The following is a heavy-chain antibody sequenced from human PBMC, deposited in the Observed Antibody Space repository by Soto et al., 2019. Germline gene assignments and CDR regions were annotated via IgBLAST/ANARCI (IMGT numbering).Heavy chain of an antibody. CDR3: AKNPVLRFLEWSPYYYYMDV. CDR1: GFTFSSYG. J-gene: IGHJ6*03. Sequence: GGSLRLSCAASGFTFSSYGMHWVRQAPGKGLEWVAVISYDGSNKYYAVSVKGRFTISRDNSKNTLYLQMNSLRAEDTAVYYCAKNPVLRFLEWSPYYYYMDVWGKGTTVTVSS. CDR2: ISYDGSNK. D-gene: IGHD3-3*01. V-gene: IGHV3-30*18.